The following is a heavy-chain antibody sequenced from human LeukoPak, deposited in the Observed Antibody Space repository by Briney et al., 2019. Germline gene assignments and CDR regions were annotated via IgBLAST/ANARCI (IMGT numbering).Heavy chain of an antibody. V-gene: IGHV1-46*01. CDR2: INPSDGST. D-gene: IGHD2-2*01. J-gene: IGHJ4*02. Sequence: GAAVKVSCKASGYAFTTYYMHWVRQPPGQGLEWMGIINPSDGSTTYPQKFQGRVTMTRDTYTSTIYVELSSLRSEDTAVYSCARRSHQLQSDYWGQGTLVTVSS. CDR3: ARRSHQLQSDY. CDR1: GYAFTTYY.